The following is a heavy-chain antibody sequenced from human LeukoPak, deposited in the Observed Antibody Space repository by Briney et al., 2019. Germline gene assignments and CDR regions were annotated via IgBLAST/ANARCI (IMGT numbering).Heavy chain of an antibody. D-gene: IGHD3-3*01. J-gene: IGHJ4*02. CDR2: IKQDGSVK. CDR1: GFTFSNYW. V-gene: IGHV3-7*01. Sequence: GGSLRLSCAASGFTFSNYWVSWVRQAPGKGLEWVANIKQDGSVKQYVDSIKGRFTISRDNAKNTLYLQMDSLRVEDTAVYYCARFSRVEWSFWGQGTLVTVSS. CDR3: ARFSRVEWSF.